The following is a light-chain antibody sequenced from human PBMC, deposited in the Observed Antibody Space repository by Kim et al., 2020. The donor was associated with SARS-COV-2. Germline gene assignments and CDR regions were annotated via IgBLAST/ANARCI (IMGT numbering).Light chain of an antibody. V-gene: IGKV3-11*01. Sequence: SPGERATRSWRARQSFSRYVGWYQQKPGRAPRLLICDASNRTTGTPARFSGSGSGTDFALTISNLEPEDFAVYYCQHRSDWRLTFGGGTKVDIK. CDR3: QHRSDWRLT. CDR2: DAS. J-gene: IGKJ4*01. CDR1: QSFSRY.